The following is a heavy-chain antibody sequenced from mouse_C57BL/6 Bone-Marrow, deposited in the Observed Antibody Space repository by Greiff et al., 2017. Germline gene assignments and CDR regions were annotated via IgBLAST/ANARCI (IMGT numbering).Heavy chain of an antibody. D-gene: IGHD2-4*01. V-gene: IGHV5-6*01. J-gene: IGHJ4*01. CDR2: ISSGGSYT. Sequence: EVHLVESGGDLVKPGGSLKLSCAASGFTFSSYGMSWVRQTPDKRLEWVATISSGGSYTYYPDSVKGRFTISRDNAKTTLYLQMSSLKSEDTAMYYCARQIYYDYDYAMDYWGQGTSVTVSS. CDR3: ARQIYYDYDYAMDY. CDR1: GFTFSSYG.